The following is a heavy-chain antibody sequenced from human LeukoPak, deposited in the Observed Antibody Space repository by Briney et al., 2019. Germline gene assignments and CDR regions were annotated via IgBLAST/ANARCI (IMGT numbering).Heavy chain of an antibody. V-gene: IGHV3-23*01. J-gene: IGHJ6*03. Sequence: PGGSLRLSCAASGFTFSSYAMSWVRQAPGKGLEWVSAISGSGGSTYYADSVKGRFTISRDNSKNTLYLQMNSLRAEDTAVYYCAKGKIRYSSGWYVVYYMDVWGKGTTVTVSS. CDR1: GFTFSSYA. CDR3: AKGKIRYSSGWYVVYYMDV. CDR2: ISGSGGST. D-gene: IGHD6-19*01.